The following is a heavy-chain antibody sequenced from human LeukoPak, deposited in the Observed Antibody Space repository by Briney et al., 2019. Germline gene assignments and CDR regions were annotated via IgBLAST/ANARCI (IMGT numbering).Heavy chain of an antibody. CDR1: GYSFTTFS. D-gene: IGHD3-16*01. CDR3: SRDSTSGGVVDFNY. V-gene: IGHV1-18*01. J-gene: IGHJ4*02. CDR2: INANNGET. Sequence: ASVKVSCKTSGYSFTTFSIAWVRQAPGQGLEWMGWINANNGETHYAQKFHDRVTMTTDTSTNTAYMELRGLKSDDSAMYYCSRDSTSGGVVDFNYWGQGTLVTVSS.